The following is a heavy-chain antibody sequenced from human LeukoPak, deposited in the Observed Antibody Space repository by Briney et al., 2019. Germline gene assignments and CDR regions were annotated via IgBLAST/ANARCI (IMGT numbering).Heavy chain of an antibody. CDR3: AKGGHYGFFDY. CDR1: GFTFSSYA. CDR2: IGGSGGST. J-gene: IGHJ4*02. V-gene: IGHV3-23*01. D-gene: IGHD3-3*01. Sequence: PGGSLRLSCAASGFTFSSYAMSWVRQAPGKGLEWVSAIGGSGGSTYYADSVKGRFTISRDNSKNTLYLQMSSLRAEDTGIYYCAKGGHYGFFDYWGQGTLVTVSS.